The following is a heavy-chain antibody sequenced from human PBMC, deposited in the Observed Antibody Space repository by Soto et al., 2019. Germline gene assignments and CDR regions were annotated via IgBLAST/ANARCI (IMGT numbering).Heavy chain of an antibody. J-gene: IGHJ4*02. V-gene: IGHV4-34*01. CDR1: GGSFSGYY. D-gene: IGHD2-15*01. CDR2: INHSGST. CDR3: ARDPSGDCSGGSCYSLPFDY. Sequence: QVQLQQWGAGLLKPSETLSLTCAVYGGSFSGYYWSWIRQPPGKGLEWIGEINHSGSTNYNPSLKSRVTISVDTSKNQFSLKLSSVTAADTAVYYCARDPSGDCSGGSCYSLPFDYWGQGTLVTVSS.